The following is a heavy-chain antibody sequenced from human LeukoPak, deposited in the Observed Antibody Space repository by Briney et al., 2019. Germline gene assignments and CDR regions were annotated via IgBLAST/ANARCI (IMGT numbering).Heavy chain of an antibody. Sequence: GSLRLSCAASGFTFTSYAISWVRQAPGKGLEWVSGISGSGDTTYYPDSVKGRFTISRDNSKKMVYLQMNSLRGEDTAVYYCAKDRVVRGIMGAFDPWGQGTLVTVSS. V-gene: IGHV3-23*01. D-gene: IGHD3-10*01. CDR2: ISGSGDTT. CDR1: GFTFTSYA. J-gene: IGHJ5*02. CDR3: AKDRVVRGIMGAFDP.